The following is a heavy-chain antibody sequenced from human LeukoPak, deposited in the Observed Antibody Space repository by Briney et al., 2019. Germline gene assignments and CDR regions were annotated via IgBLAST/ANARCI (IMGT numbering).Heavy chain of an antibody. CDR2: IWYDGSNK. Sequence: GGSLRLSCAATGFTFSSYGMHWVRQAPGKWLEWVAVIWYDGSNKYYADSVKGRFTISRDNSKNTLYLQMNSLRAEDTAVYYCARSEGYYDILTGYYYYYGMDVWGKGTTVTVSS. J-gene: IGHJ6*04. CDR1: GFTFSSYG. D-gene: IGHD3-9*01. CDR3: ARSEGYYDILTGYYYYYGMDV. V-gene: IGHV3-33*01.